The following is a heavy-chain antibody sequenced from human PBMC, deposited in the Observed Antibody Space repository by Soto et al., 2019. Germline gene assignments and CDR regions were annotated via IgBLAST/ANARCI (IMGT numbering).Heavy chain of an antibody. V-gene: IGHV4-39*01. J-gene: IGHJ4*02. D-gene: IGHD2-15*01. CDR1: GGSISSRSYY. Sequence: SESLSLTCAVSGGSISSRSYYWGWIRQPPGKGLEWIGNIYYSGSPYYNPSLKSRVTISVDTSKNQFSLKLSSVTAADTAVYYCASRRYCSGGSCRTYTYYLDYWGQGTLVTVSS. CDR2: IYYSGSP. CDR3: ASRRYCSGGSCRTYTYYLDY.